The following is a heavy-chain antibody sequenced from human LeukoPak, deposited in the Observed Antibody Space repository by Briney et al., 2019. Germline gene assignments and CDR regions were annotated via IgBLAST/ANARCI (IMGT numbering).Heavy chain of an antibody. CDR2: ISSSSSYI. CDR3: ARVSYCGGDCYHWGMGAFDI. D-gene: IGHD2-21*02. V-gene: IGHV3-21*04. CDR1: GFTFSSYS. Sequence: GGSLRLSCAASGFTFSSYSMNWVRQAPGKGLEWVSSISSSSSYIYYADSVKGRFTISRDNAKNSLYLQMNSLRAEDTAVYYCARVSYCGGDCYHWGMGAFDIWGQGTMVSVSS. J-gene: IGHJ3*02.